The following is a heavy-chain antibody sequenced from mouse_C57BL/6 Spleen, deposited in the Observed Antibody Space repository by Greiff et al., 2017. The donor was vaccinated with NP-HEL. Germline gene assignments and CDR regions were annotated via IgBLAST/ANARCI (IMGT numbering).Heavy chain of an antibody. CDR3: ARAPITTVVATTYYFDY. J-gene: IGHJ2*01. V-gene: IGHV5-4*01. CDR2: ISDGGSYT. D-gene: IGHD1-1*01. Sequence: EVQLVESGGGLVKPGGSLKLSCAASGFTFSSYAMSWVRQTPEKRLEWVATISDGGSYTYYPDNVKGRFTISRDNAKNNLYLQMSHLKSEDTAMNYCARAPITTVVATTYYFDYWGQGTTLTVSS. CDR1: GFTFSSYA.